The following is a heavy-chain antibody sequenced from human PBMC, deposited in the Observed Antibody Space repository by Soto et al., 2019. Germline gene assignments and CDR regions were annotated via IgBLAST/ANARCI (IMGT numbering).Heavy chain of an antibody. CDR3: ARDFKYASSGWYYGIGY. Sequence: GGSLRLSCAASGFTFSSYWMHWVRQDPGKGLVWVSRINSDGSSTSYADSVKGRFTISRDNAKNTLYLQMNSLRAEDTAVYYCARDFKYASSGWYYGIGYWGQGTLVTVSS. D-gene: IGHD6-19*01. CDR1: GFTFSSYW. J-gene: IGHJ4*02. V-gene: IGHV3-74*01. CDR2: INSDGSST.